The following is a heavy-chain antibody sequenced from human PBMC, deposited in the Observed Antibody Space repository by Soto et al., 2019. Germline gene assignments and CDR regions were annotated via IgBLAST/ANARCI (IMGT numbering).Heavy chain of an antibody. D-gene: IGHD1-26*01. CDR1: GGSISSYD. J-gene: IGHJ3*02. CDR2: INYSGSS. V-gene: IGHV4-59*01. Sequence: SETLSLTCTVSGGSISSYDCSWIRQPPGKGLEWIGYINYSGSSNYNPSLKSRVALSLDTSKNQFSLKLTSVTAADTAVYYCARPYSGAYWATFDIWGQGTMVTVSS. CDR3: ARPYSGAYWATFDI.